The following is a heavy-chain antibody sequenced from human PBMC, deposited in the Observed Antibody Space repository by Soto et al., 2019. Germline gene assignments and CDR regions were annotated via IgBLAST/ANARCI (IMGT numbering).Heavy chain of an antibody. V-gene: IGHV4-61*01. D-gene: IGHD2-15*01. J-gene: IGHJ2*01. CDR1: GSSVSSGRDY. CDR3: ARGVVATIGYWYFDL. CDR2: MYYSGSA. Sequence: SETLSLTCTVSGSSVSSGRDYWSWIRQSPGKGLEWIGYMYYSGSATYNPSLKSRVTISVDTSKNQFSLKLSSVTAADTAVFYCARGVVATIGYWYFDLWGRGTLVTVSS.